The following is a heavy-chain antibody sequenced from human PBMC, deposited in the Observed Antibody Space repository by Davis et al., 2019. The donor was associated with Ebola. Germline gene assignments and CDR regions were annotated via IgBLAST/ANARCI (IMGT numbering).Heavy chain of an antibody. Sequence: PSETLSLTCAVYGGSFSGYYWSWIRQPPGKGLEWIGEINHSGSTNYNPSLKSRATISVDTSKNQFSLKLSSVTAADTAVYYCARATVLVGGYYYGMDVWGQGTTVTVSS. CDR2: INHSGST. J-gene: IGHJ6*02. CDR1: GGSFSGYY. V-gene: IGHV4-34*01. D-gene: IGHD2-8*02. CDR3: ARATVLVGGYYYGMDV.